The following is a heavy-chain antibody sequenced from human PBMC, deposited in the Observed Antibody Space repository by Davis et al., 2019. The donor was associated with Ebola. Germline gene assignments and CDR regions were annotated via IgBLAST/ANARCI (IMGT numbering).Heavy chain of an antibody. V-gene: IGHV3-23*01. CDR3: AKVRTNPFPSTQED. J-gene: IGHJ4*02. D-gene: IGHD1-14*01. CDR1: GFTFSSYS. Sequence: PGGSLRLSCTASGFTFSSYSMSWVRQAPGKGLEWVSAISGSGGSTYYADSVKGRFTISRDNSKNTLYLQMNSLRAEDTAVYYCAKVRTNPFPSTQEDWGQGTLVTVSS. CDR2: ISGSGGST.